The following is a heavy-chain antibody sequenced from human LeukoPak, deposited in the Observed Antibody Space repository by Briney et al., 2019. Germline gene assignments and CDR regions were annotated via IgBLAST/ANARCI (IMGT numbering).Heavy chain of an antibody. D-gene: IGHD5-18*01. V-gene: IGHV4-61*01. CDR2: IYYSGTT. Sequence: SETLSLTCTVSGGSVSSYNYYWSWIRQPPGKGLEWIGYIYYSGTTNYNPSLRSRVTISVDTSKNQFSLKLSSVTAADTAVYYCARSSGYSYGYDYWGQGTLVTVSS. CDR1: GGSVSSYNYY. J-gene: IGHJ4*02. CDR3: ARSSGYSYGYDY.